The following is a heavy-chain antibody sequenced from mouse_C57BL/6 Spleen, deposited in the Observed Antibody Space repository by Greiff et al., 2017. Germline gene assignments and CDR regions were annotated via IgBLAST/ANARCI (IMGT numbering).Heavy chain of an antibody. V-gene: IGHV1-18*01. D-gene: IGHD6-2*01. Sequence: EVKLMESGPELVKPGASVKIPCKASGYTFTDYNMDWVKQSHGKSLEWIGDINPNNGGNNYNQKFKGKATLTVDKSSSTAYMELRSLTSEDTAVYYCARRSPYAMDYWGQGTSVTVSS. CDR3: ARRSPYAMDY. CDR2: INPNNGGN. J-gene: IGHJ4*01. CDR1: GYTFTDYN.